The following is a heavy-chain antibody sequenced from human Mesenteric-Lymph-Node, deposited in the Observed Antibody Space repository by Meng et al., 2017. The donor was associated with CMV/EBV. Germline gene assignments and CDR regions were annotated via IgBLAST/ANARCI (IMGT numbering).Heavy chain of an antibody. CDR1: GFTFSTHA. CDR2: IYRGDLGA. CDR3: AKDLFGGEVLDAFDV. V-gene: IGHV3-23*03. D-gene: IGHD3-16*01. J-gene: IGHJ3*01. Sequence: SGFTFSTHAMSWVRQAPGRGLEWVSVIYRGDLGAYYADSVRDRFFISRDDSENTLYLQMNSLRAEDTALYYCAKDLFGGEVLDAFDVWGQGTMVTVSS.